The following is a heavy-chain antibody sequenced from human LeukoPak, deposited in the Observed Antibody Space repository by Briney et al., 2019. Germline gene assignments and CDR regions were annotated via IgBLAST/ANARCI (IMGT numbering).Heavy chain of an antibody. D-gene: IGHD1-26*01. CDR3: AKGDSGPFDY. CDR1: GFTFSSYA. Sequence: GGSLRLSCAASGFTFSSYAMSWVRQAPGKGLEWVSAISGSGGSTYYANFVKGRFTIARDNSKNTLYLQMNSLRAEDTAVYYCAKGDSGPFDYWGQGTLVTVSS. V-gene: IGHV3-23*01. CDR2: ISGSGGST. J-gene: IGHJ4*02.